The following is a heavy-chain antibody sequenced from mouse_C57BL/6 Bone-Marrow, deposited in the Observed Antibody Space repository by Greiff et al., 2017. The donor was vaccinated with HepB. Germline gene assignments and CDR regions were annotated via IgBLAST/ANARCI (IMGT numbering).Heavy chain of an antibody. CDR2: IDPANGNT. Sequence: SVAELVRPGASVKLSCTASGFNIKNTYMHWVKQRPEQGLEWIGRIDPANGNTKYAPKFQGKATITADTSSNTAYLQLSSLTSEDTAIYYCARSVYYDYDEGGAMDYWGQGTSVTVSS. CDR1: GFNIKNTY. J-gene: IGHJ4*01. V-gene: IGHV14-3*01. CDR3: ARSVYYDYDEGGAMDY. D-gene: IGHD2-4*01.